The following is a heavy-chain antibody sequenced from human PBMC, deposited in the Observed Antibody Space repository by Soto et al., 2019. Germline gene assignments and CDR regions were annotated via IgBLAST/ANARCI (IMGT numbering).Heavy chain of an antibody. V-gene: IGHV1-2*02. Sequence: ASVKVFCKASGYPFTGYYMHWVRQAPGQGLAWMGWINPNSGGTYYAQKFQGRVTMTRDTTISTAYMELSRLTSYDTHAYSCARGEIVATFDYWGQGTLVTVSS. J-gene: IGHJ4*02. CDR2: INPNSGGT. CDR3: ARGEIVATFDY. D-gene: IGHD5-12*01. CDR1: GYPFTGYY.